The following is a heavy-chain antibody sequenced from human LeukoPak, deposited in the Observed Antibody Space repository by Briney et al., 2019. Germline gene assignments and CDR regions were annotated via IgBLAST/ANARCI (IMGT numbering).Heavy chain of an antibody. J-gene: IGHJ6*02. CDR1: GYTFTSYG. Sequence: ASVKVSCKASGYTFTSYGISWVRQAPGQGLEWMGWISAYNGNTNYAQKLQGRVTMTTDTSTSTAYMGLRSLRSDDTAVYYCARMGSSVSKTYYYYGMDVWGQGTTVTVSS. V-gene: IGHV1-18*01. CDR2: ISAYNGNT. D-gene: IGHD2-2*01. CDR3: ARMGSSVSKTYYYYGMDV.